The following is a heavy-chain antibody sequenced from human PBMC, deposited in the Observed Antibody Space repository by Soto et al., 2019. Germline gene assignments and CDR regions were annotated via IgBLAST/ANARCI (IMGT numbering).Heavy chain of an antibody. V-gene: IGHV1-18*01. J-gene: IGHJ4*02. CDR3: ARGRYGDY. Sequence: QVNLVQSGAEVKKPGASVKVSCKASGYTFTSYGITWVRQAPGQGLEWMGWISAHNGNTAYAQKLQGRVIVTRDTTTSTAYMELRSLISDDTAVYYCARGRYGDYWGQVALVTVSS. CDR1: GYTFTSYG. D-gene: IGHD1-1*01. CDR2: ISAHNGNT.